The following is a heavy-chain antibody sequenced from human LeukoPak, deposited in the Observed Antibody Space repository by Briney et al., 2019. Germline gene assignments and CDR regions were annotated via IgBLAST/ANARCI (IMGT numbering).Heavy chain of an antibody. D-gene: IGHD2-21*02. CDR1: GYTFTSYG. CDR3: AREGEAIVVVTAHYYYYGMDV. V-gene: IGHV1-18*01. J-gene: IGHJ6*02. CDR2: ISAYNGNT. Sequence: ASVKVSCKASGYTFTSYGISWVRQAPGQGLEWMGWISAYNGNTNYAQKLQGRVTMTTDTSTNTAYMELRSLRSDDTAVYYCAREGEAIVVVTAHYYYYGMDVWGQGTTVTVSS.